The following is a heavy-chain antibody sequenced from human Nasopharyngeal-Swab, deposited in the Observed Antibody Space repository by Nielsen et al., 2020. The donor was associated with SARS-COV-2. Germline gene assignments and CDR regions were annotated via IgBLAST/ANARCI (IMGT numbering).Heavy chain of an antibody. CDR2: INPSGGST. V-gene: IGHV1-46*01. Sequence: ASVKVSCKASGYSFTSYYMHWVRRAPGQGLVWLGIINPSGGSTSNAQKFQGRVTVTRDTSTSTVYMELSSLRSEDTAVYYCARDVGGDSSGYSVAYRGEPLDYWGQGTLVTVSS. J-gene: IGHJ4*02. CDR1: GYSFTSYY. CDR3: ARDVGGDSSGYSVAYRGEPLDY. D-gene: IGHD3-22*01.